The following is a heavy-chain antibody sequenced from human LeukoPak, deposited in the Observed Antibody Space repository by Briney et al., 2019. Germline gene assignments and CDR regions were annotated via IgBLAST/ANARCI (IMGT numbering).Heavy chain of an antibody. CDR2: INHSGRT. Sequence: SEALSLTCAVYGGSFSGYYWSWLRQPPGKGLEGIGEINHSGRTNYNPSLKSRVTISVDTSKNQFSLKLSSVTAADTAVYYCARSLSYGLRGDYWGQGTLVTVSS. CDR3: ARSLSYGLRGDY. CDR1: GGSFSGYY. D-gene: IGHD5-12*01. V-gene: IGHV4-34*01. J-gene: IGHJ4*02.